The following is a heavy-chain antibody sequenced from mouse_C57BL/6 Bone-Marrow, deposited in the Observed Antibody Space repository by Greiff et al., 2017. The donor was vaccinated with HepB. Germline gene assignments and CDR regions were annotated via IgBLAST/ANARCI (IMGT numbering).Heavy chain of an antibody. J-gene: IGHJ2*01. CDR2: IDPETGGT. CDR1: GYTFTDYE. V-gene: IGHV1-15*01. CDR3: TRFYYYGSSPFY. D-gene: IGHD1-1*01. Sequence: QVQLQQSGAELVRPGASVTLSCKASGYTFTDYEMHWVKQTPVHGLEWIGAIDPETGGTAYNQKFKGKAILTADKSSSTAYMELRSLTSEDSAVYYCTRFYYYGSSPFYWGQGTTLTVSS.